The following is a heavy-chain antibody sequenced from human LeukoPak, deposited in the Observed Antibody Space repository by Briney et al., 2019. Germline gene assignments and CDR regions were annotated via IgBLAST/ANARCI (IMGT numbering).Heavy chain of an antibody. CDR1: GGTFSSYT. CDR3: AREAADVDTAMVSPEVDY. J-gene: IGHJ4*02. CDR2: IIPILGIA. V-gene: IGHV1-69*04. D-gene: IGHD5-18*01. Sequence: GASVKVSCKASGGTFSSYTISWVRQAPGQGLEWMGRIIPILGIANYAQKFQGRVTITADKSTSTAYMELRSLRSDDTAVYYCAREAADVDTAMVSPEVDYWGQGTLVTVSS.